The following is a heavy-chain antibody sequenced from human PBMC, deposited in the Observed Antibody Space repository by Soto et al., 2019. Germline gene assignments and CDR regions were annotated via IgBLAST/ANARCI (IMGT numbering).Heavy chain of an antibody. V-gene: IGHV4-39*01. CDR1: GGSIGSSSYY. Sequence: LSLTCSVSGGSIGSSSYYFGWIRQPPGKGLEWIGSLYYTGTTNYNSSLKSRVTISADKSQNQFSLRLSSVTAEDTAVYYCTTVFEYWGQGTLVTVSS. D-gene: IGHD1-1*01. J-gene: IGHJ4*02. CDR3: TTVFEY. CDR2: LYYTGTT.